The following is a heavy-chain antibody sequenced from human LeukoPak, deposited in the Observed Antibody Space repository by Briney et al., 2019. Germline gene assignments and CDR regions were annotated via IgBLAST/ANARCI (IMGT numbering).Heavy chain of an antibody. CDR3: ASLTANFDY. V-gene: IGHV3-48*01. CDR2: ISSSSSTI. D-gene: IGHD3-9*01. CDR1: GFTFSSYS. Sequence: GGSLRLYCAASGFTFSSYSMNWVRQAPGKGLEWVSYISSSSSTIYYADSVKGRFTISRDNAKNSLYLQMNSLRAEDTAVYYCASLTANFDYWGQGTLVTVSS. J-gene: IGHJ4*02.